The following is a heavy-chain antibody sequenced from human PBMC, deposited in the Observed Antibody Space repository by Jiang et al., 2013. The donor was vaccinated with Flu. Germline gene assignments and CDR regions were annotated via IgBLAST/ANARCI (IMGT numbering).Heavy chain of an antibody. Sequence: PGGSLRLSCAASGFTFSSYWMSWVRQAPGKGLEWVANIKQDGSXKYYVDSVKGRFTISRDNAKNSLYLQMNSLRAEDTAVYYCARALYDFWSGYTPPDYWGQGTLVTVSS. CDR1: GFTFSSYW. CDR2: IKQDGSXK. J-gene: IGHJ4*02. V-gene: IGHV3-7*03. CDR3: ARALYDFWSGYTPPDY. D-gene: IGHD3-3*01.